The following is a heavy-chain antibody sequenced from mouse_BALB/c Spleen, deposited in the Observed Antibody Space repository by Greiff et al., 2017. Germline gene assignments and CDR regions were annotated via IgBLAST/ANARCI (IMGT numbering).Heavy chain of an antibody. D-gene: IGHD2-4*01. CDR2: ISSGGSYT. J-gene: IGHJ4*01. V-gene: IGHV5-9-3*01. CDR1: GFTFSSYA. CDR3: ARQDDYDVIYYAMDY. Sequence: EVMLVESGGGLVKPGGSLKLSCAASGFTFSSYAMSWVRQTPEKRLEWVATISSGGSYTYYPDSVKGRFTISRDNAKNTLYLQMSSLRSEDTAMYYCARQDDYDVIYYAMDYWGQGTSVTVSS.